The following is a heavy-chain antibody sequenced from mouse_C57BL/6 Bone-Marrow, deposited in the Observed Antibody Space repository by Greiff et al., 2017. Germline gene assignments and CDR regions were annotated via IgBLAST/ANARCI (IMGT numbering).Heavy chain of an antibody. CDR1: GYTFTSYW. CDR2: IHPNSGST. Sequence: QVQLKQPGAELVKPGASVKLSCTASGYTFTSYWMHWVKQRPGQGLEWIGMIHPNSGSTNYNEKFKSKATLTVDKSSSTAYMQLSSLTSEDTAVYYCARCRYAMDYWGQGTSVTVSS. V-gene: IGHV1-64*01. J-gene: IGHJ4*01. CDR3: ARCRYAMDY.